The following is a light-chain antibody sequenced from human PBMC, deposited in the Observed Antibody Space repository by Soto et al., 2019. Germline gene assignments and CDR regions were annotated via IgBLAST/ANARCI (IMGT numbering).Light chain of an antibody. Sequence: SYELTQPVSVSVALGQTARITCGGNNIGSKNVHWYQQKPGQAPVLVIYRDTNRPSGIPERFSGSNSGNTATLTISRAQAGDEADYYCQVWDNSFLGGGTKLTVL. CDR1: NIGSKN. CDR2: RDT. J-gene: IGLJ2*01. CDR3: QVWDNSF. V-gene: IGLV3-9*01.